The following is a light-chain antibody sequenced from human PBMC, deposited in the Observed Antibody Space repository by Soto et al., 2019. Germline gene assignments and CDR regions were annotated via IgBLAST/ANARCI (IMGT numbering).Light chain of an antibody. V-gene: IGKV4-1*01. CDR1: QSVLYSSNNKNY. CDR2: WAS. J-gene: IGKJ4*01. Sequence: DIVLPQSPDSLAVSRGERATIHCKSSQSVLYSSNNKNYLAWYQHKPGQPPKLLIYWASTRESGVPDRFSGSGSGTDFTLTISSLQAEDVAVYYCQQYYSTLLTFGGGTKVDIK. CDR3: QQYYSTLLT.